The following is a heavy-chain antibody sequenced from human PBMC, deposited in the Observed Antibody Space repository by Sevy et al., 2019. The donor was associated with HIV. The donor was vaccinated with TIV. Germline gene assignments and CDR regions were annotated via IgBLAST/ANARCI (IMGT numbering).Heavy chain of an antibody. CDR1: GFTFDEFA. V-gene: IGHV3-9*01. CDR2: INWDSGAI. J-gene: IGHJ6*02. Sequence: GGSLRLSCAASGFTFDEFAMHWVRQVPGKGLEWVSVINWDSGAIGYADSVKGRFTTSRDNAKKSLYLQMNSLRGEDTALYYCAKDSRYSYGRGIDVWGQGTTVTVSS. D-gene: IGHD3-10*01. CDR3: AKDSRYSYGRGIDV.